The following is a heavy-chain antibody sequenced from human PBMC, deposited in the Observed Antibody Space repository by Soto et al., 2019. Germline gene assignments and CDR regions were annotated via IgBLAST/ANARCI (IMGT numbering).Heavy chain of an antibody. CDR3: ARRSGTTSFDF. J-gene: IGHJ4*02. Sequence: GAEVKKSGASVKVSCKASGYTFSNYGISWVRQAPGQGLEWMGWIRVYSGDTHYAQNFRGRVTMTADTSTTTAYMDLSNLTSDDTAVYFCARRSGTTSFDFWGPGTLVTVSS. V-gene: IGHV1-18*04. CDR1: GYTFSNYG. D-gene: IGHD1-1*01. CDR2: IRVYSGDT.